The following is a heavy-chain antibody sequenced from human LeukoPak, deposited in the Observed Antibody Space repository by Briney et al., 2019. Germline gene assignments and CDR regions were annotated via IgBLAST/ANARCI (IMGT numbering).Heavy chain of an antibody. J-gene: IGHJ4*02. CDR1: GYTFTGHY. Sequence: ASVTVSCMASGYTFTGHYLHWVRQAPGQGREWMGWLNPNTGDTLYIQKFQGRVTMTGDTSISTAYMELSRLMSDDTAVYYCARIGLKTTGYYRLDYWGQGTLVTVSS. V-gene: IGHV1-2*02. CDR2: LNPNTGDT. CDR3: ARIGLKTTGYYRLDY. D-gene: IGHD3-9*01.